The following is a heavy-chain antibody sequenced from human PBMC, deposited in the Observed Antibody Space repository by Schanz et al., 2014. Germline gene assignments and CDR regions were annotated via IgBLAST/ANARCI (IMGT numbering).Heavy chain of an antibody. Sequence: QVQLVESGGGVVQPGRSLRLSCAASGFTFSSYAMHWVRQAPGKGLEWVAVISNDGSIKYYADSVEGRFTISRDNSRNTLYLQMNSLSADDTAVFYCAKGMGYCSGGTCYDYYYYGLDVWGQGTTVTVSS. V-gene: IGHV3-30-3*01. CDR2: ISNDGSIK. J-gene: IGHJ6*02. CDR3: AKGMGYCSGGTCYDYYYYGLDV. D-gene: IGHD2-15*01. CDR1: GFTFSSYA.